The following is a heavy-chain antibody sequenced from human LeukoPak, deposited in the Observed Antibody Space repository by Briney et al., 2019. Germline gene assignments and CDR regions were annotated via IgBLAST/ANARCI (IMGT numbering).Heavy chain of an antibody. CDR1: GLTVSGNY. J-gene: IGHJ4*02. CDR2: IYGGGST. Sequence: PGGSLRLSCAPSGLTVSGNYMSWGRHVSGRGLEWVSSIYGGGSTYYANFVKGRFTISRDNSKNTLYLQMNSLRAEDTAVYYCARDSICSGGSCYSDYWGQGTLVTVSS. D-gene: IGHD2-15*01. CDR3: ARDSICSGGSCYSDY. V-gene: IGHV3-53*01.